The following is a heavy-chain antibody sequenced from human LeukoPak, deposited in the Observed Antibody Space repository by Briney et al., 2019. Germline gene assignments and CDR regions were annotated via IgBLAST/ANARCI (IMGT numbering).Heavy chain of an antibody. CDR1: GYTFNNYG. Sequence: ASVRVSCKASGYTFNNYGISWVRQAPGQGLEWMGWINTNTGNPTYAQGFTGRFVFSLDTSVSTAYLQISSLKAEDTAVYYCASLAWFGEPYYYYYMDVWGKGTTVTVSS. CDR2: INTNTGNP. D-gene: IGHD3-10*01. J-gene: IGHJ6*03. CDR3: ASLAWFGEPYYYYYMDV. V-gene: IGHV7-4-1*02.